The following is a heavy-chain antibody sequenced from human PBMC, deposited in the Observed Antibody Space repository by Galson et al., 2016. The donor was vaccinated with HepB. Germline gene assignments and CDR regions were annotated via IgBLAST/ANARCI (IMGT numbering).Heavy chain of an antibody. CDR2: INPYTGGT. D-gene: IGHD1-26*01. V-gene: IGHV1-2*06. J-gene: IGHJ4*02. Sequence: SVKVSCKASGYTFTGYFIHWVRQAPGHGLEWMGRINPYTGGTYYAQKFPGRVTMTRDTSISTAYMELSSLRSDDTAGYYCARVGSRVPLYSFDYWGQGTLVTVSS. CDR3: ARVGSRVPLYSFDY. CDR1: GYTFTGYF.